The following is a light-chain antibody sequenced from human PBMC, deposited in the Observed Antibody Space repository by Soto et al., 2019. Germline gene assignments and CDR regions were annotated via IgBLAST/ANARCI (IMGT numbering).Light chain of an antibody. Sequence: DIQLTQSPSSLSASVGDRVTITCRASQSISSYLNWYQQKPGKAPKLLIYAASSLQSGVPSRFSGSGSGTDFTLTISSLQPEDFATYYCQQSYSHPVSFGQGTKVDI. CDR1: QSISSY. CDR2: AAS. V-gene: IGKV1-39*01. CDR3: QQSYSHPVS. J-gene: IGKJ1*01.